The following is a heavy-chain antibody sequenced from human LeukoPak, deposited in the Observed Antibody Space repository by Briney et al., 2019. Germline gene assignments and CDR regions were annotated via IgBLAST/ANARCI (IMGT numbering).Heavy chain of an antibody. Sequence: PSQTLSLTCTVSGGSISSGGYYWSWIRQHPGKGLEWIGYIYYSGSTYYNPSLKSRVTISVDTSKNQFSLKLSSVTAADTAVYYCAGDRFMTTVIPNPVQYGMDVWGQGTTVTVSS. J-gene: IGHJ6*02. CDR3: AGDRFMTTVIPNPVQYGMDV. V-gene: IGHV4-31*03. CDR1: GGSISSGGYY. D-gene: IGHD4-17*01. CDR2: IYYSGST.